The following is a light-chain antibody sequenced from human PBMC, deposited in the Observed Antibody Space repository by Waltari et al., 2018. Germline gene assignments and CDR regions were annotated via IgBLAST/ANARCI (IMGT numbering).Light chain of an antibody. CDR2: KVS. Sequence: DVVMTQSPLSLPVTLGQPASISCRPSQSPIHSDGDTYLSWFQQRPGQSPRRLIYKVSKRGSGVPDRFSGSGSGTDFTLKISRVEAEDVGVYYCMQSKHWPYTFGLGTKLEIK. CDR1: QSPIHSDGDTY. J-gene: IGKJ2*01. CDR3: MQSKHWPYT. V-gene: IGKV2-30*02.